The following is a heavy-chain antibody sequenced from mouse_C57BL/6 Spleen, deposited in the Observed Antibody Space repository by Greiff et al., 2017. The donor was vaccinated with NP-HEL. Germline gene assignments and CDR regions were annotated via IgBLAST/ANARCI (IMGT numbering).Heavy chain of an antibody. CDR3: ARYLGSMAMDY. CDR2: IYPGDGDT. J-gene: IGHJ4*01. CDR1: GYAFSSSW. V-gene: IGHV1-82*01. D-gene: IGHD2-3*01. Sequence: QVQLQQSGPELVKPGASVKISCKASGYAFSSSWMNWVKQRPGKGLEWIGRIYPGDGDTNYNGKFKGKATLTADKSSSTAYMQLSSLTSEDSAVYFCARYLGSMAMDYWGQGTSVTVSS.